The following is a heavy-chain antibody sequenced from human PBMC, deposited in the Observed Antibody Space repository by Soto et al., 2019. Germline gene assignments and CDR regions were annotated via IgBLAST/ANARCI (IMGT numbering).Heavy chain of an antibody. CDR1: GFTFSNAW. J-gene: IGHJ5*02. D-gene: IGHD3-3*01. Sequence: PGGSLRLSCAASGFTFSNAWMSWVRQAPGKGLEWVGRIKSKTDGGTTDYAAPVEGRFTISRDDSKNTLYLQMNSVRTEDTAVYYCAKDKGDFWRHIGGGSNWFDPWGQGTLVTVSS. CDR3: AKDKGDFWRHIGGGSNWFDP. V-gene: IGHV3-15*01. CDR2: IKSKTDGGTT.